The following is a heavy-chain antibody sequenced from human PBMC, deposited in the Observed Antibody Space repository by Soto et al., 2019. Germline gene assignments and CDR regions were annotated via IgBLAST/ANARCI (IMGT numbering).Heavy chain of an antibody. D-gene: IGHD1-26*01. Sequence: GXSVKSSLKASGDAFTANYIHWVRQAPGQGFEWMGWIDPKSGGTKYPQKFQGRVTMTRDTSLSTVYMTLTRLTSDDTAVYYCARDLAKGGGSAGFDYWGQGTLVTVSS. V-gene: IGHV1-2*02. CDR1: GDAFTANY. J-gene: IGHJ4*02. CDR2: IDPKSGGT. CDR3: ARDLAKGGGSAGFDY.